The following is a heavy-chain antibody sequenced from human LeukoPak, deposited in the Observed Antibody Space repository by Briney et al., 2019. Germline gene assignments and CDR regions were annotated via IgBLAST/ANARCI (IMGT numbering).Heavy chain of an antibody. CDR2: ISGSGGST. D-gene: IGHD3-22*01. Sequence: GSLRLSCAASEFTFSSYAMSWVRQAPGKGLEGVSAISGSGGSTYYADSVKGRFTISRDNSKNTLYMQMNSLRAEDTAVYYCAKDPGFWDSSGPRLYGMDVWGQGPTVTVSS. CDR3: AKDPGFWDSSGPRLYGMDV. CDR1: EFTFSSYA. V-gene: IGHV3-23*01. J-gene: IGHJ6*02.